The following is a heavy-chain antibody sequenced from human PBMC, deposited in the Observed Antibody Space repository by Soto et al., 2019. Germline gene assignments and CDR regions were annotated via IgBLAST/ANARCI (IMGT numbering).Heavy chain of an antibody. Sequence: QVQLVESGGGVVQPGRSLRLSCAASGLTFSSYGMHWVRQAPGKGLEWVAVIGYDGSNKYYADSVKGRFTISRDNSKNMLYLPMNSLRAEDMAVYYCVRDIESFFDIWGQGTMVTVSS. J-gene: IGHJ3*02. CDR1: GLTFSSYG. CDR3: VRDIESFFDI. D-gene: IGHD3-16*02. V-gene: IGHV3-33*01. CDR2: IGYDGSNK.